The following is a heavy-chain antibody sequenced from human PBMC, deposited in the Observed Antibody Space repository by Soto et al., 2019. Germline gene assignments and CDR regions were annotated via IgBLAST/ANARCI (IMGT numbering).Heavy chain of an antibody. D-gene: IGHD3-16*01. CDR2: IYSGGST. V-gene: IGHV3-53*01. J-gene: IGHJ3*01. CDR3: ARDRRVYGRDEAFEF. CDR1: GFTVSSND. Sequence: GGSLGLCRAASGFTVSSNDMTGVRQAKGKGLEWVSVIYSGGSTYYADSVKGRFTISRDNSKNTLYLQMNSLRAEDTAVYYFARDRRVYGRDEAFEFLVQGTMVTVS.